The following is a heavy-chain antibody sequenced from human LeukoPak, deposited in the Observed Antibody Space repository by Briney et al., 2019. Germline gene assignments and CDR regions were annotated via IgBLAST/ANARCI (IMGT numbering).Heavy chain of an antibody. J-gene: IGHJ4*02. D-gene: IGHD3-9*01. CDR1: GFTFSSYA. CDR3: ARDRGYDILTGYWYYFDY. V-gene: IGHV3-30-3*01. CDR2: ISYDGSNK. Sequence: PGGSLRLSCAASGFTFSSYAMHWVRQAPGKGLEWVAVISYDGSNKYYADSVKGRFTISRDNSKNTLYLQMNSLRAEDTAVYYCARDRGYDILTGYWYYFDYWGQGTLVTVSS.